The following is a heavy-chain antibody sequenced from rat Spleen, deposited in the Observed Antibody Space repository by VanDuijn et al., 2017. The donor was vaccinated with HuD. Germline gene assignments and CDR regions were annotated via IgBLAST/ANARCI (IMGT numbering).Heavy chain of an antibody. CDR1: GFSLTSYH. CDR3: IRESLPGYNSHWFVY. D-gene: IGHD1-4*01. Sequence: QVQLKESGPGLVQPSQTLSLTCTVSGFSLTSYHVSWVRQPPGKGLEWMGVIWTGGSTAYNSLLKSRLSITRDISKSQVFLNVNSLQTEDTATYFCIRESLPGYNSHWFVYWGQGTLVTVSS. J-gene: IGHJ3*01. V-gene: IGHV2-43*01. CDR2: IWTGGST.